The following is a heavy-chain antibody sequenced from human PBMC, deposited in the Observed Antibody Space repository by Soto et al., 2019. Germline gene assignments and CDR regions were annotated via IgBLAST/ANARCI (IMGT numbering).Heavy chain of an antibody. V-gene: IGHV3-21*01. CDR2: IIISSSYI. Sequence: GGLLILSCPASGLHFSGYSMHWVRQAPGKGLEWVSSIIISSSYIYYADSVKGRFTISRDNAKNALYLQMNSLRAEDTAVYYCARVLPGPDKLMGITMVRGVIHYGMDVWGQGTKVTVSS. CDR3: ARVLPGPDKLMGITMVRGVIHYGMDV. D-gene: IGHD3-10*01. J-gene: IGHJ6*02. CDR1: GLHFSGYS.